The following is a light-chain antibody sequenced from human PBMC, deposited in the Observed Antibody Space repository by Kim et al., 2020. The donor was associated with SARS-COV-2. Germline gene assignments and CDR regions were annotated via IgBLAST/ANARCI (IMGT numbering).Light chain of an antibody. CDR1: KLGDKY. Sequence: SYELTQPPSVSVSPGQTASITCSGDKLGDKYACWYQQKPGQSPVLVIYQDSKRPSGFPERFSGSNSGNTATLTISGTQAMDEADYYCQAWDSSTAVFAGG. CDR2: QDS. V-gene: IGLV3-1*01. CDR3: QAWDSSTAV. J-gene: IGLJ2*01.